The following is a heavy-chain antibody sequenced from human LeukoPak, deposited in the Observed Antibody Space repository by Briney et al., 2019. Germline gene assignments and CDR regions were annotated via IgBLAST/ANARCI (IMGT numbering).Heavy chain of an antibody. J-gene: IGHJ4*02. D-gene: IGHD2-2*01. Sequence: PGGSLRLSCAASGFTFSSYWMSWVRQAPGKGLEWVANIKQDGSEKYYVDSVKGRFTISRDNAKNSLYLQMNSLRVEDTAVYYCGRGELPAAVDCWGQGTLVTVSS. CDR1: GFTFSSYW. CDR3: GRGELPAAVDC. V-gene: IGHV3-7*01. CDR2: IKQDGSEK.